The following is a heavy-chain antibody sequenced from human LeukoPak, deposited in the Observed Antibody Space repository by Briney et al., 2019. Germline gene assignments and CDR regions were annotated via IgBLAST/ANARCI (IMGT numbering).Heavy chain of an antibody. CDR2: IYYSGNT. CDR3: ARGAQTRITIFGVVLNYYYYYMDV. CDR1: GGSISSSSYY. Sequence: SETLSLTCTVSGGSISSSSYYWSWIRQPPGKGLEWIGYIYYSGNTNYNPSLKSRVTISVDTSKNQFSLKLSSVTAADTAVYYCARGAQTRITIFGVVLNYYYYYMDVWGKGTTVTVSS. D-gene: IGHD3-3*01. J-gene: IGHJ6*03. V-gene: IGHV4-61*05.